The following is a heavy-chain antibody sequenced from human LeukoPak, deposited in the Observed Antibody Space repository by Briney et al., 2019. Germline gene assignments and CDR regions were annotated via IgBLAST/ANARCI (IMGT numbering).Heavy chain of an antibody. CDR3: ARDASLQTGAFDV. J-gene: IGHJ3*01. D-gene: IGHD5-24*01. CDR1: GGSISRSDW. CDR2: IFHSGST. V-gene: IGHV4-4*02. Sequence: SGTLSLTCAVSGGSISRSDWWSWVRQSPGKGLEWIGEIFHSGSTKYNPSLKSRATISVDKSKNQFSLNLTSVTAADTAMYYCARDASLQTGAFDVWGQGTMVTVSS.